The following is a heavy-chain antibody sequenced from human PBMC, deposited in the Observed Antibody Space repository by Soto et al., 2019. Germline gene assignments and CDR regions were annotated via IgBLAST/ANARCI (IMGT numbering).Heavy chain of an antibody. Sequence: QIQLVQSGAEVKKPGASVKVSCKASGYTFSSYHITWVRQAPGQGLEWMGWISAYDGNTNYAQNLQGRVTMTTDPSTSTAYMELRSLRSDDTAVYYCARDLPPVDYWGQGTLVTVSS. CDR1: GYTFSSYH. CDR3: ARDLPPVDY. J-gene: IGHJ4*02. V-gene: IGHV1-18*01. CDR2: ISAYDGNT.